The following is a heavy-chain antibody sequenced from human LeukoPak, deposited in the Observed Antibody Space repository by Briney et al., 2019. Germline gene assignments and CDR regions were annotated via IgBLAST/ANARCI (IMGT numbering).Heavy chain of an antibody. CDR3: ARDRRNTVTLVLDY. CDR2: ISGSGGST. J-gene: IGHJ4*02. D-gene: IGHD4-17*01. CDR1: GFTFSSYA. Sequence: GGSLRLSCAASGFTFSSYAMSWVRQAPGKGLEWVSAISGSGGSTYYADSVKGRFTISRDNSKNTLYLQMNSLRAEDTAVYYCARDRRNTVTLVLDYWGQGTLVTVSS. V-gene: IGHV3-23*01.